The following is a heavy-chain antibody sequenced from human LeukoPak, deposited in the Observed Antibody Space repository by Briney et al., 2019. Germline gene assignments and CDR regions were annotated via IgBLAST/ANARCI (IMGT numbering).Heavy chain of an antibody. CDR1: GGSISSYY. J-gene: IGHJ4*02. Sequence: SETLSLTCTVSGGSISSYYWSWIRQPPGKGLEWIGYIYYSGSTNYNPSLKSRVTISVDTSKNQFSLKLSPVTAADTAAYYCARLVGASEDYWGQGTLVTASS. CDR2: IYYSGST. D-gene: IGHD1-26*01. CDR3: ARLVGASEDY. V-gene: IGHV4-59*12.